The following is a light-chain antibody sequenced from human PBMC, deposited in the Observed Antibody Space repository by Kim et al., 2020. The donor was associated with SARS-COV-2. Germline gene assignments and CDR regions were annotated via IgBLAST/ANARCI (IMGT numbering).Light chain of an antibody. J-gene: IGKJ4*01. Sequence: DIQMTQSPSSLSASIGDRVTITCRASQGITNHLAWFQQRPGKAPKSLIYAASNLQSGVPSKFSGSGSGTDFTLTIASLQPEDFATYYCQQYNSYPLTFGGGTKWIS. CDR3: QQYNSYPLT. V-gene: IGKV1-16*02. CDR2: AAS. CDR1: QGITNH.